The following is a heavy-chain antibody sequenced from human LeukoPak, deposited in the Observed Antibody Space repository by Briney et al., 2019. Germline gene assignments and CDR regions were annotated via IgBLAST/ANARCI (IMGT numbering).Heavy chain of an antibody. CDR3: TRGDQKPIITGLDS. CDR2: ISSSSTYI. D-gene: IGHD1-14*01. Sequence: GGSLRLSCAASGFPFSDYYMNWVRQAPGKGLEWVSAISSSSTYIYYADSVKGRFTISRDNAENSLYLQMNGLRVEDTAVYFCTRGDQKPIITGLDSWGQGTLVTVSS. V-gene: IGHV3-21*06. J-gene: IGHJ5*01. CDR1: GFPFSDYY.